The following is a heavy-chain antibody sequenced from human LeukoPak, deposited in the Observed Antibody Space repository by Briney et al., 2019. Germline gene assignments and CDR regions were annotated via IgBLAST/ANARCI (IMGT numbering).Heavy chain of an antibody. CDR3: AREEDIVVVPAAIAAFVI. V-gene: IGHV4-61*02. Sequence: SETLSLTCTVSGGSISSGSYYWSWIRQPAGKGLEWIGRIYTSGSTNYNPSLKSRVTISVDTSKNQFSLKLSSVTAADTPVYYCAREEDIVVVPAAIAAFVIWGQGTMVTVSS. CDR2: IYTSGST. CDR1: GGSISSGSYY. D-gene: IGHD2-2*01. J-gene: IGHJ3*02.